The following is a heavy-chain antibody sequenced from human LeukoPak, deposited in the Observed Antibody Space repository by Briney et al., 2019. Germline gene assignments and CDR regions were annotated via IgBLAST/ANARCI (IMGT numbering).Heavy chain of an antibody. CDR2: IYYSGST. Sequence: SETLSLTCTVSGGSIRSSYYYWGWIRQPPGKGLEWIGSIYYSGSTYYNPSLKSRVTISVDTSKNQFSLKLSSVTAADTAVYYCARAVVGPFDPWGQGTLVTVSS. CDR3: ARAVVGPFDP. CDR1: GGSIRSSYYY. J-gene: IGHJ5*02. D-gene: IGHD2-15*01. V-gene: IGHV4-39*01.